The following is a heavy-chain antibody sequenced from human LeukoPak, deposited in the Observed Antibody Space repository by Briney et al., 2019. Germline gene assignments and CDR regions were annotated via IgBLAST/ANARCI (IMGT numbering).Heavy chain of an antibody. Sequence: SETLSLTCTVSGGSISSGSYYWSWIRQPAGKGLEWIGRIYISGSANYNPSLKSRVTMSGDTSKNQFSLKLSSVTAADTAVYYCARVGCTSTSCYTYYFDYWGQGTLVTVSS. J-gene: IGHJ4*02. CDR2: IYISGSA. CDR1: GGSISSGSYY. D-gene: IGHD2-2*01. V-gene: IGHV4-61*02. CDR3: ARVGCTSTSCYTYYFDY.